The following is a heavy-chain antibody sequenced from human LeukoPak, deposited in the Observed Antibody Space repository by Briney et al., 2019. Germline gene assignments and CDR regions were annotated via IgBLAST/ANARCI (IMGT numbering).Heavy chain of an antibody. CDR3: AKDGDAYIEYYYYYMDV. D-gene: IGHD5-24*01. J-gene: IGHJ6*03. CDR1: GVTFSDYG. Sequence: GGSLRLSCVSSGVTFSDYGMHWVREAPGKGVEWVARIWHDGSNKYYADSVRGRVTISRDNSKNTLYLQMNSLTAEDTAVYFCAKDGDAYIEYYYYYMDVWGKGTTVTVSS. CDR2: IWHDGSNK. V-gene: IGHV3-33*06.